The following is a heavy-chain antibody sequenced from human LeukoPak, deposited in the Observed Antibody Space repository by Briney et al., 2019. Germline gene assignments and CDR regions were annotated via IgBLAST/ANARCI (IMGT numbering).Heavy chain of an antibody. J-gene: IGHJ6*03. CDR1: GFTFSSYA. Sequence: PGGSLRLSCAASGFTFSSYAMSWVRQAPGKGLEWVSAISGSGGSTYYADSVKGRFTISRDNSKNTLYLQMNSLRAEDTAVYYCAKGECSGGSCYSVYYYYMDVWGKGTTVTVSS. CDR3: AKGECSGGSCYSVYYYYMDV. CDR2: ISGSGGST. D-gene: IGHD2-15*01. V-gene: IGHV3-23*01.